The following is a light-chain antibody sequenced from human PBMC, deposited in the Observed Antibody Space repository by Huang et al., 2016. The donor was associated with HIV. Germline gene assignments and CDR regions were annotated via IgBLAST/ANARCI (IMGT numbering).Light chain of an antibody. J-gene: IGKJ2*01. CDR1: QSVLYSSNNKNY. V-gene: IGKV4-1*01. Sequence: DIVMTQSPDSLAVSLGGRATINCKSSQSVLYSSNNKNYLAWYRQKPGQPPNLLIYWASTRESGVPDRFSGSGSGTDFTLTISSLQAEDVAVYYCQQYYSTPVTFGQGTKLEIK. CDR3: QQYYSTPVT. CDR2: WAS.